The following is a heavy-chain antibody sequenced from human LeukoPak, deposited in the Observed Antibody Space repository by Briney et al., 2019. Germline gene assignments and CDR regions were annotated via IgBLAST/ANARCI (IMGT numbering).Heavy chain of an antibody. J-gene: IGHJ4*02. D-gene: IGHD1-26*01. Sequence: PGGSLRLSCAASGFTFSSYAMSWVRQAPGEGLEWVSAISGSGGSTYYADSVEGRFTISRDNSKNTLYLQMNSLRAEDTAVYYCAVLGATTSDYWGQGTLVTVSS. V-gene: IGHV3-23*01. CDR1: GFTFSSYA. CDR3: AVLGATTSDY. CDR2: ISGSGGST.